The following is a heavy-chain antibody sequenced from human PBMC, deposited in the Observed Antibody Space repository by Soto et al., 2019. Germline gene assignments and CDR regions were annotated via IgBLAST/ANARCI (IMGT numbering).Heavy chain of an antibody. CDR1: GFTLSHYC. J-gene: IGHJ4*02. Sequence: GGSLRLSCAASGFTLSHYCMHWVRQAPGKGLVWVSRINNDGSSTSYADSVKGRFTFSRDNAKNTLYLEMNSLRAEDTAVYYCASLYRDDFWGQGTLVTVSS. CDR3: ASLYRDDF. V-gene: IGHV3-74*01. D-gene: IGHD1-26*01. CDR2: INNDGSST.